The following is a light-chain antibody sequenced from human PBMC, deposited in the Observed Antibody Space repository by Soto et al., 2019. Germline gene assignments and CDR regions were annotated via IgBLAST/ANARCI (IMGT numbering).Light chain of an antibody. CDR2: DAS. J-gene: IGKJ4*01. Sequence: DIQMTQSPSSLSASVGDRVTITWQASQDISNYLNWYQQKPGKAPKLLIYDASNLETGVPSRFSGILSGTDFTFTISGLQPEDTATYYCQQYENPLLTFGGGTKVEIK. V-gene: IGKV1-33*01. CDR3: QQYENPLLT. CDR1: QDISNY.